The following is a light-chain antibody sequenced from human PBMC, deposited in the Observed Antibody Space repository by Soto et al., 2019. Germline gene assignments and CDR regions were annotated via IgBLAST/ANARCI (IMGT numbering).Light chain of an antibody. V-gene: IGLV2-14*01. CDR1: SSDVGGYNY. CDR3: SSYTSTSILEV. Sequence: QSALTQPASVSGSPGQSITISCTGTSSDVGGYNYVSWFQQRPGNAPKLMIYDVSNRPSGVSNRFSGSKSGNTASLTISGLQAEDEADYYCSSYTSTSILEVFGTGTKV. CDR2: DVS. J-gene: IGLJ1*01.